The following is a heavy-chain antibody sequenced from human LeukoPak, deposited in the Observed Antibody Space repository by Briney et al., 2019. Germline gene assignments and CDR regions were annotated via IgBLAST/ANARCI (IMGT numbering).Heavy chain of an antibody. D-gene: IGHD3-22*01. CDR3: ARDKGPHYYDSSGNDY. Sequence: GGSLRLSCAASGFTFSSYEMNWVRQAPGKGLEWVSSISSSSSYIYYADSVKGRFTISRDNAKNSLYLQMNSLRAEDTAVYYCARDKGPHYYDSSGNDYWGQGTLVTVSS. V-gene: IGHV3-21*01. J-gene: IGHJ4*02. CDR1: GFTFSSYE. CDR2: ISSSSSYI.